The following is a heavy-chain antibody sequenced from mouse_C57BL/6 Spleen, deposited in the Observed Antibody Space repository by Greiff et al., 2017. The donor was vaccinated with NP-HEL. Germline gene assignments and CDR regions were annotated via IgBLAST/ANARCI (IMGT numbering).Heavy chain of an antibody. CDR1: GFTFSSYT. V-gene: IGHV5-9*01. CDR2: ISGGGGNT. Sequence: EVKLVESGGGLVKPGGSLKLSCAASGFTFSSYTMSWVRQTPEKRLEWVATISGGGGNTYYPDSVKGRVTISRDNAKNTLYLQMSSLRSEDTAFYYCARPHYYGLNPYAMDYWGQGTSVTVSS. CDR3: ARPHYYGLNPYAMDY. J-gene: IGHJ4*01. D-gene: IGHD1-1*01.